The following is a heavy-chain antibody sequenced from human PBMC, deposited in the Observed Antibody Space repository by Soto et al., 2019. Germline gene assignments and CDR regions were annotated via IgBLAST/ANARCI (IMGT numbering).Heavy chain of an antibody. CDR2: INHSGST. V-gene: IGHV4-34*01. CDR1: GGSFSGYY. Sequence: SETLSLTCAVYGGSFSGYYWSWIRQPPGKGLEWIGEINHSGSTNYNPSLKSRVTISVDTSKNQFSLKLSSVTAADTAVYYCARGPYVWGSYRYTVEFDYWGQGTLVTVSS. D-gene: IGHD3-16*02. CDR3: ARGPYVWGSYRYTVEFDY. J-gene: IGHJ4*02.